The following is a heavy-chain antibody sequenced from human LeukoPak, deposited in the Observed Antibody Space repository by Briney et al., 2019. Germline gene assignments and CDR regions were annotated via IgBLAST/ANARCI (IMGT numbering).Heavy chain of an antibody. Sequence: GGSLRLSCAASGFTFSDYYMSWIRQAPGKGLEWVSYISSSGSTIYYADSVKGRFTISRDNAKNSLYQQMNSLRAEDTVVYFCARAGASRRYYFAYWGQGTLVTVSS. V-gene: IGHV3-11*04. J-gene: IGHJ4*02. D-gene: IGHD1-26*01. CDR2: ISSSGSTI. CDR1: GFTFSDYY. CDR3: ARAGASRRYYFAY.